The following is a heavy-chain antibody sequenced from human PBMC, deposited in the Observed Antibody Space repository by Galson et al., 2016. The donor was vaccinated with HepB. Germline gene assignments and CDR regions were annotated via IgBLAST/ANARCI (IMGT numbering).Heavy chain of an antibody. CDR1: GFTFSNYA. CDR3: ARYSNSWAPFDY. D-gene: IGHD6-13*01. CDR2: ISRSGAKT. J-gene: IGHJ4*02. Sequence: SLRLSCAASGFTFSNYAMTWVRQAPGKGLEWVSGISRSGAKTHYANAVKGRFTISRDNSNNTLYLQMNSLRAEDTALYFCARYSNSWAPFDYWGQGRLVTVSS. V-gene: IGHV3-23*01.